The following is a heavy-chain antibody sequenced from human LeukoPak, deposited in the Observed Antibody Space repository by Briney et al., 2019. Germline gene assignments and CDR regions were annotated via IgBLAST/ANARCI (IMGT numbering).Heavy chain of an antibody. J-gene: IGHJ5*02. Sequence: PSETLSLTCTVSGGSISSYYWSWIRQPPGKGLEWIGYIYYSGSTNYNPSLKSRVTISVDTSKNQFSLKLSSVTAADTAVYYCARSFCTNGPHGWFDPWGQGTLVTVSS. CDR3: ARSFCTNGPHGWFDP. CDR2: IYYSGST. V-gene: IGHV4-59*01. D-gene: IGHD2-8*01. CDR1: GGSISSYY.